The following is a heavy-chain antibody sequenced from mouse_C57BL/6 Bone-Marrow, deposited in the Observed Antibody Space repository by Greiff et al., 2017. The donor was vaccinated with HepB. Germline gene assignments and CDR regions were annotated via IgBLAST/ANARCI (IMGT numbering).Heavy chain of an antibody. Sequence: VQLQQSGAELVRPGASVKLSCTASGFNIKDDYMHWVKQRPEQGLEWIGWIDPENGDTEYASKFQGKATITADTSSNTAYLQLSSLTSEDTAVYYGTTRRLRFDYWGQGTTLTVSS. V-gene: IGHV14-4*01. CDR1: GFNIKDDY. J-gene: IGHJ2*01. D-gene: IGHD2-4*01. CDR3: TTRRLRFDY. CDR2: IDPENGDT.